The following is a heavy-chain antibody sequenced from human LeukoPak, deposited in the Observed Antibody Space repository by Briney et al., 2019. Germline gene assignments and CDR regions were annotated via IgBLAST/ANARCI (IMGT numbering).Heavy chain of an antibody. CDR1: GFTFSSYE. CDR3: ARDHGSTSYYYYYGMDV. D-gene: IGHD2-2*01. V-gene: IGHV3-48*03. Sequence: GGSLRLSCAASGFTFSSYEMNWVRQAPGKGLEWVSYISISGSTIYYADSVKGRFTISRDNAKNSLYLQMNSLRAEDTAVYYCARDHGSTSYYYYYGMDVWGQGTTVTVSS. CDR2: ISISGSTI. J-gene: IGHJ6*02.